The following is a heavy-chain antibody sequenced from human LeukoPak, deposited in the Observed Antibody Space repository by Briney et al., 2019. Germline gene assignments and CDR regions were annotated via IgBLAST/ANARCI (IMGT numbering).Heavy chain of an antibody. D-gene: IGHD3-22*01. CDR1: GYTFTSYG. J-gene: IGHJ4*02. Sequence: ASVKVSCKASGYTFTSYGISWVRQAPGQGLEWMGWISPYNGDTNYVQKLQDRVTMTTDTSTSTAYMEVRSLRSDDTAVYYCARDGYYRHFDYWGQGTLVTVS. V-gene: IGHV1-18*01. CDR3: ARDGYYRHFDY. CDR2: ISPYNGDT.